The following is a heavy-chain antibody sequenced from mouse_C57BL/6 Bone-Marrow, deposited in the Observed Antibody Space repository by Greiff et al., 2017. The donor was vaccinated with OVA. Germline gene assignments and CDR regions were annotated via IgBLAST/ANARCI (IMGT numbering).Heavy chain of an antibody. CDR1: GFNIKDDY. Sequence: VQLKQSGAELVRPGASVKLSCTASGFNIKDDYMHWVKQRPEQGLEWIGWIDPENGDTEYASKFQGKATITADTSSNTAYLQLSSLTSEDTAVYYCTSDYYGSRRVDYWGQGTTLTVSS. V-gene: IGHV14-4*01. D-gene: IGHD1-1*01. CDR2: IDPENGDT. CDR3: TSDYYGSRRVDY. J-gene: IGHJ2*01.